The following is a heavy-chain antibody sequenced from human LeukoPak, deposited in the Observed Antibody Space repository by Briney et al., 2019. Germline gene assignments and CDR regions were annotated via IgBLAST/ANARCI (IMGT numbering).Heavy chain of an antibody. D-gene: IGHD3-22*01. CDR3: ARDDPYYYDSSGYYGMDV. Sequence: GGSLRLSCAASGFTFSSYTMNWVRHAPGKGLEWGSSISSSTIYIYYADSVKGRFTISRDNAKNSLYLQMNSLRAEDTAVYYCARDDPYYYDSSGYYGMDVWGQGTTVTVSS. J-gene: IGHJ6*02. CDR1: GFTFSSYT. V-gene: IGHV3-21*01. CDR2: ISSSTIYI.